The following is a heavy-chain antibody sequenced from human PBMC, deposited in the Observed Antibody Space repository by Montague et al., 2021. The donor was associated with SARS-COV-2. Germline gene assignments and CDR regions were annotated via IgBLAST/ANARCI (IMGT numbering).Heavy chain of an antibody. CDR3: ARARRGSGSGSYFDILVNWFDP. CDR2: IYYSGST. V-gene: IGHV4-31*03. D-gene: IGHD3-10*01. J-gene: IGHJ5*02. CDR1: GGSISSGGYY. Sequence: TLSLTCTVSGGSISSGGYYWSWIRQRPGKGLEWIGYIYYSGSTYYNPSLKSRVTISVDTSKNQFSLKLSSVTAADTAVYYCARARRGSGSGSYFDILVNWFDPWGQGTLVTVSS.